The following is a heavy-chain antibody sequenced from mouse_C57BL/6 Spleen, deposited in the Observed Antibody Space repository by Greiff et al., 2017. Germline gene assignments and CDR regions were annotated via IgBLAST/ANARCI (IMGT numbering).Heavy chain of an antibody. CDR2: IYPSASET. J-gene: IGHJ2*01. V-gene: IGHV1-61*01. D-gene: IGHD1-1*01. CDR3: ARGDYYGH. CDR1: GYTFTSYW. Sequence: VQLQPPWAELVRPGSSVKLSCKASGYTFTSYWMDWVKQRPGQGLAWICNIYPSASETHYNQKFKDKAKLTVDKSSSTAYMQLSSLTSEDSAVYYCARGDYYGHWGKGTTLTVSS.